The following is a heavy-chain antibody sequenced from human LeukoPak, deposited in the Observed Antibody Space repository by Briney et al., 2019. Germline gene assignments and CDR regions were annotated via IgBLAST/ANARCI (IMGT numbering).Heavy chain of an antibody. Sequence: GGSLRLSCAASGFNFGSYWMSWVRQAPGKGLEWVAHIKEDGARENYVDSVKGRFTISRDNAKNALYLQMNNLRAEDTAPYFCTGDGWGNVLDLWGQGTLVTVSS. CDR2: IKEDGARE. CDR3: TGDGWGNVLDL. V-gene: IGHV3-7*01. CDR1: GFNFGSYW. D-gene: IGHD2-8*02. J-gene: IGHJ5*02.